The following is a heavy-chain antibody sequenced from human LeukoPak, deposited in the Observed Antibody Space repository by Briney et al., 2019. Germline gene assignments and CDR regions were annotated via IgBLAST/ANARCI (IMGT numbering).Heavy chain of an antibody. D-gene: IGHD3-22*01. CDR2: INSDGSST. CDR1: GFTFSSYE. J-gene: IGHJ3*02. Sequence: GGSLRLSCAASGFTFSSYEMNWVRQAPGKGLVWVSRINSDGSSTSYADSVKGRFTISRDNAKNTLYLQMNSLRAEDTAVYYCARDLEERHYYDSSGYPIHNAFDIWGQGTMVTVSS. CDR3: ARDLEERHYYDSSGYPIHNAFDI. V-gene: IGHV3-74*01.